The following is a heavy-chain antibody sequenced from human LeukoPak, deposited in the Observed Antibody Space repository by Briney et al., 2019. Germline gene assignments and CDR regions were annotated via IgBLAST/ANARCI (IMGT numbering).Heavy chain of an antibody. V-gene: IGHV5-51*01. D-gene: IGHD3-22*01. CDR1: GYSFTSYW. CDR3: ARLPYGNSGYYRYYFDY. Sequence: NHGESLKISCKGSGYSFTSYWIGWVRQMPGKGLEWMGIIYPGDSDTRYSPSFQGQVTISADKSISTAYLQWSSLKASDTAMYYCARLPYGNSGYYRYYFDYWGQGTLVTVSS. J-gene: IGHJ4*02. CDR2: IYPGDSDT.